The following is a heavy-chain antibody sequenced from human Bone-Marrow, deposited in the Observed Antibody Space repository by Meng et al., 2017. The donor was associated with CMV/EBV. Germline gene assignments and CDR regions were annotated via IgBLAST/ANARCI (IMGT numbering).Heavy chain of an antibody. J-gene: IGHJ4*02. CDR3: AKGRYDFWSGYYGY. CDR1: GFTFDDYT. CDR2: ISWDGGST. Sequence: GESLKISCAASGFTFDDYTMHWVRQAPGKGLEWVSLISWDGGSTYYADSVKGRFTISRDNSKNSLYLQMNSLRTEDTALYYCAKGRYDFWSGYYGYWGQGTRVTGSS. D-gene: IGHD3-3*01. V-gene: IGHV3-43*01.